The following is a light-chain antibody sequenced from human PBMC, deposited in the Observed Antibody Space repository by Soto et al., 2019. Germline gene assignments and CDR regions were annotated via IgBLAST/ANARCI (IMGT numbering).Light chain of an antibody. CDR3: QQYNNWPPIT. CDR1: RSISSS. Sequence: ETVMTQSPATLSVSPGEGATLSCRASRSISSSLAWYQQKPGRATRLLIYGASTRATDIPARFSGSGSGTEFTITISSLQSEDFAVYYWQQYNNWPPITFGQGTRLEIK. V-gene: IGKV3-15*01. CDR2: GAS. J-gene: IGKJ5*01.